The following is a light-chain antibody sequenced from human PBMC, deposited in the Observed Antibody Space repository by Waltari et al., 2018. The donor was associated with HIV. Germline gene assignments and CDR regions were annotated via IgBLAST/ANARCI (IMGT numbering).Light chain of an antibody. CDR3: QQTHSYSPT. V-gene: IGKV1-39*01. Sequence: DIQMSQSPSSLSASVGDRVTITCRASQRINSNLNWYQQKPGKAPNLLIYAASSLESGVPSRFSGSGSGTDFTLTISSLQYEDFATYYCQQTHSYSPTFGPGTKVHI. CDR2: AAS. CDR1: QRINSN. J-gene: IGKJ3*01.